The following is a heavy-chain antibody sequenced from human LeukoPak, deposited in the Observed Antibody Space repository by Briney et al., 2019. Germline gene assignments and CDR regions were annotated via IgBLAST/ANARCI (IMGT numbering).Heavy chain of an antibody. CDR1: GFTFSSYS. Sequence: GGSLRLSCAASGFTFSSYSMNWVRQAPGKGLEWVSYISSSSSTIYYADSVKGRFTISRDNAKNSLYLQMNSLRAEDTAVYYCARRVGSSSSYGIDYWGQGTLVTVSS. J-gene: IGHJ4*02. V-gene: IGHV3-48*01. CDR2: ISSSSSTI. CDR3: ARRVGSSSSYGIDY. D-gene: IGHD6-6*01.